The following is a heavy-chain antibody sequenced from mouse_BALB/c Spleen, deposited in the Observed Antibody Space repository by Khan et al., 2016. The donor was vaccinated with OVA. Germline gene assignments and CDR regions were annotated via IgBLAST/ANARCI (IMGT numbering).Heavy chain of an antibody. D-gene: IGHD2-2*01. V-gene: IGHV1S81*02. Sequence: QVQLQQPGAELVTPGASVRLSCKASGYTFTSYYLYWVKQRPGHGLEWIGDINPNNGGTNFNEKFKNKATLTVDKSSSTAYIQLNSLTSVDSAVYYCSRSGYGSFAYWGQGTLVTVSA. CDR1: GYTFTSYY. CDR3: SRSGYGSFAY. J-gene: IGHJ3*01. CDR2: INPNNGGT.